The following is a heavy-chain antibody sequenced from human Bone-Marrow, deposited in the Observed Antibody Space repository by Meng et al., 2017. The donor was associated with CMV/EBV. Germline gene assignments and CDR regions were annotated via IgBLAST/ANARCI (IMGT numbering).Heavy chain of an antibody. Sequence: GGSLRLSCAASGFTFNSYSMNWVRQAPGKGLEWVSSISSSSTYISYADSVQGRFTISRDNAKNSLYLQMNSLRAEDTAVYYCARDGVVTPLDYWGQGTLVTVSS. J-gene: IGHJ4*02. CDR1: GFTFNSYS. CDR2: ISSSSTYI. V-gene: IGHV3-21*01. CDR3: ARDGVVTPLDY. D-gene: IGHD4-23*01.